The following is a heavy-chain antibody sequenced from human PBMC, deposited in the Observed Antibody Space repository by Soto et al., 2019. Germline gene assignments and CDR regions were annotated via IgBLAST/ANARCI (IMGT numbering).Heavy chain of an antibody. V-gene: IGHV4-59*01. CDR2: IYYSGST. CDR3: AKDYYGGKAFWFDP. CDR1: GGSISSYY. Sequence: SETLSLTCTVSGGSISSYYWSWIRQPPGKGLEWIGYIYYSGSTNYNPSLKSRVTISVDTSKNQFSLKLSSVTAADTAVYYCAKDYYGGKAFWFDPWGQGTLVTVSS. D-gene: IGHD2-15*01. J-gene: IGHJ5*02.